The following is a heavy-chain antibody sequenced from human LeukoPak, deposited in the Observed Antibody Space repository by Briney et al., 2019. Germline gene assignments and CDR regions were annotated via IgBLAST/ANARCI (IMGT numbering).Heavy chain of an antibody. CDR2: ISAYNGNT. CDR1: GYTFTGYY. V-gene: IGHV1-18*04. J-gene: IGHJ5*02. Sequence: ASVKVSCKASGYTFTGYYMHWVRQAPGQGLEWMGWISAYNGNTNYAQKLQGRVTMTTDTSTSTAYMELRSLRSDDTAVYYCARGIGYCSSTSCYSWFDPWGQGTLVTVSS. CDR3: ARGIGYCSSTSCYSWFDP. D-gene: IGHD2-2*01.